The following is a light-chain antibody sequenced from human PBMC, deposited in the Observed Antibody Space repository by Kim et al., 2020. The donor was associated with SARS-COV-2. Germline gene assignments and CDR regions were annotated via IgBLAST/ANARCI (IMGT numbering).Light chain of an antibody. CDR1: SLRSYY. CDR3: NSRDSSGNPLV. Sequence: ALGKTVRITCQGDSLRSYYASWYQQKPGQAPVLVIYGKNNRPSGIPDRFSGSSSGNTASLTITGAQAEDEADYYCNSRDSSGNPLVFGGGTQLTVL. J-gene: IGLJ3*02. V-gene: IGLV3-19*01. CDR2: GKN.